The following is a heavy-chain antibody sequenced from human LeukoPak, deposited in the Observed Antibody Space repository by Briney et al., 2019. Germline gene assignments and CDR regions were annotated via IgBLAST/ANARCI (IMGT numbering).Heavy chain of an antibody. V-gene: IGHV4-39*01. J-gene: IGHJ3*02. D-gene: IGHD2-2*01. Sequence: PSETLSLTCTVSGGSISSSSYYWGWIRQPPGKGLEWIGSIYYSGSTYYNPSLKSRVTISVDTSKNQFSLKLSSVTAADTAVYYCARRAPSRSGCSTSWCRDAFDIWGQGTMVTVSS. CDR3: ARRAPSRSGCSTSWCRDAFDI. CDR2: IYYSGST. CDR1: GGSISSSSYY.